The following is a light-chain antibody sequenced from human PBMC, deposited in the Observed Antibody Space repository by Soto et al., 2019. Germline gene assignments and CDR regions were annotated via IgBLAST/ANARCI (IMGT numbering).Light chain of an antibody. J-gene: IGKJ2*01. Sequence: DIVMTQSPDSLAVSLGERATINCKSSQSVLYSSNNKNYLAWYQQKPGQPPKLLIYWASTRESGLPDRFSGSGSGTYFTLTISSLQAEDVAVYYCQQYYSTLLYTFGHGTKLEIK. CDR1: QSVLYSSNNKNY. V-gene: IGKV4-1*01. CDR3: QQYYSTLLYT. CDR2: WAS.